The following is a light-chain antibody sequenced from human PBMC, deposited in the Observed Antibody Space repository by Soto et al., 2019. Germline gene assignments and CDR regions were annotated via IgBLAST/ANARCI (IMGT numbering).Light chain of an antibody. V-gene: IGKV1-16*02. J-gene: IGKJ4*01. CDR1: QGINNY. CDR3: QQYNAYPLT. Sequence: DIQMTQSPSSLSASVGDRVTITCRASQGINNYLAWFQQKPGKAPESLIYDISSLQSGVPSKFSGSGSGTDFTLTISSLQPEDFACYYCQQYNAYPLTLGGGTKVQI. CDR2: DIS.